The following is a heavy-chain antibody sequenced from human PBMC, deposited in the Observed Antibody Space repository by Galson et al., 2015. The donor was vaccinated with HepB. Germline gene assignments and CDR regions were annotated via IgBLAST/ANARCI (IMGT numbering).Heavy chain of an antibody. D-gene: IGHD3-10*01. CDR3: ARSLYGSGSYYKGNFDY. Sequence: SLRLSCAASGFTFSSYSMNWVRQAPGKGLEWVSSISSSSSYIYYADSVKGRFTISRDNAKNSLYLQMNSLRAEDTAVYYCARSLYGSGSYYKGNFDYWGQGTLVTVSS. V-gene: IGHV3-21*01. CDR2: ISSSSSYI. J-gene: IGHJ4*02. CDR1: GFTFSSYS.